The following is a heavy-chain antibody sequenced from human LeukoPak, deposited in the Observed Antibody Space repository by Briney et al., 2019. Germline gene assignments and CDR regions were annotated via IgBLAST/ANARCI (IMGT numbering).Heavy chain of an antibody. Sequence: GGSLRLSCAASGFTFSSYAMSWVRQAPGKGLEWVSAISGSGGSTYYADSVKGRFTISRDNSKNTLYLQMNSLRAEDTAVYYCARGDSSSYVSTFDYCGQGTLVTVSS. V-gene: IGHV3-23*01. CDR1: GFTFSSYA. CDR3: ARGDSSSYVSTFDY. J-gene: IGHJ4*02. CDR2: ISGSGGST. D-gene: IGHD6-6*01.